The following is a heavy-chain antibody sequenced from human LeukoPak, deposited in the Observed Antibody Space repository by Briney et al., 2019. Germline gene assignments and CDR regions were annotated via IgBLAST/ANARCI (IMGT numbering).Heavy chain of an antibody. CDR1: GFTFSSYS. Sequence: PGGSLRLSCAASGFTFSSYSMNWVRQAPGKGLDWVSYISSSSSTIYYADSVKGRFTISRDNAKNSLYLQMNSLRAEDTAVYYCARDVGASVDDYWGQGTLVTVSS. J-gene: IGHJ4*02. CDR3: ARDVGASVDDY. V-gene: IGHV3-48*01. D-gene: IGHD1-26*01. CDR2: ISSSSSTI.